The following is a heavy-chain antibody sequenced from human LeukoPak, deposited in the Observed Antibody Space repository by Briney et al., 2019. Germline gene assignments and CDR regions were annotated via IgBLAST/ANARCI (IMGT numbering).Heavy chain of an antibody. Sequence: PGGSLRLSCAASGFTFSSYGMHWVRQAPGKGLEWVAFIRYDGSNKYYADSVKGRFTISRDNSKNTLYLQMNSLRAEDTAVYYCARDLGPAYYDIRPDAFDIWGQGTMVTVSS. CDR2: IRYDGSNK. J-gene: IGHJ3*02. CDR1: GFTFSSYG. V-gene: IGHV3-30*02. D-gene: IGHD3-22*01. CDR3: ARDLGPAYYDIRPDAFDI.